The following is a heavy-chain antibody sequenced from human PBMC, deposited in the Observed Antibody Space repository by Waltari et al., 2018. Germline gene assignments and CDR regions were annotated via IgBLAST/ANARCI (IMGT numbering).Heavy chain of an antibody. CDR2: IAYNGNT. V-gene: IGHV4-59*01. D-gene: IGHD3-3*01. J-gene: IGHJ4*02. CDR1: GDSITNYY. Sequence: QVQLQESGPGLVTPSETLSLICSVSGDSITNYYWSWVRQPPGRGLEWIGYIAYNGNTQYNPSLKSRATISVHTSKKQFSLRRGSVTAADTAIYYCARSYDFWSGYPLGYWGQGTLVTVSS. CDR3: ARSYDFWSGYPLGY.